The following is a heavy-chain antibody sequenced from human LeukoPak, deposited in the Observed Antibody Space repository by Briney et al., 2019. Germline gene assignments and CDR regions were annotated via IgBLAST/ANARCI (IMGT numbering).Heavy chain of an antibody. D-gene: IGHD1-1*01. Sequence: GASVKVSCKASGYTFTGYYMHWVRQAPGQGLEWMGWINPNSGGTNYAQKFQGRVTMTRDTSISTAYMELSRLRSDDTAVYYCARGPHFSTGTADLPFYYWGQGTLVTVSS. CDR2: INPNSGGT. CDR1: GYTFTGYY. CDR3: ARGPHFSTGTADLPFYY. V-gene: IGHV1-2*02. J-gene: IGHJ4*02.